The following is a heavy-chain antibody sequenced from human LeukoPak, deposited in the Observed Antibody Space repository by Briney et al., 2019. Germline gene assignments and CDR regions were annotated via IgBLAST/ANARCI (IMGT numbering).Heavy chain of an antibody. V-gene: IGHV4-59*01. Sequence: SETLSLTCTASGGSISSFYWGWIRQLPRKGLEWIGFIHYSGGTNYNPSLKSRVTISVDTSKNQYSLKLRSVTAADTAVYYCARENYFDYWGQGTLVTVSS. CDR3: ARENYFDY. CDR2: IHYSGGT. CDR1: GGSISSFY. J-gene: IGHJ4*02.